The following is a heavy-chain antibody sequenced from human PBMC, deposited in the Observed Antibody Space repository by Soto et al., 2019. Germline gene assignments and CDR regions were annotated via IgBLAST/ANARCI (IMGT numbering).Heavy chain of an antibody. CDR2: VDYNGGT. CDR3: ARLVASGKYQQGYFQH. CDR1: GGSISSTTYY. Sequence: QLQLQESGPGLVKPSETLSLACTVSGGSISSTTYYWGWIRQPPGRGLEWIGSVDYNGGTNSIPSLMSRLSISVDTSKNQFSLRLTSVTASDTAVYYCARLVASGKYQQGYFQHWGRGTLVTVSS. D-gene: IGHD1-26*01. J-gene: IGHJ1*01. V-gene: IGHV4-39*01.